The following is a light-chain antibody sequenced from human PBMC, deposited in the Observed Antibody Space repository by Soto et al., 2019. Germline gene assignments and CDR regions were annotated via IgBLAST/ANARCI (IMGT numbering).Light chain of an antibody. J-gene: IGKJ1*01. CDR3: QQYATWPKT. Sequence: VLTQSPLSVSVTVGQPASISCRTSRSLVFRDGNTYLHWLQQRPGQSPRRLIENVSNRDSGVPDRFTGSGSGTEFTLTISSLQSEDSAVYFCQQYATWPKTFGQGTKVDIK. CDR1: RSLVFRDGNTY. CDR2: NVS. V-gene: IGKV2-30*01.